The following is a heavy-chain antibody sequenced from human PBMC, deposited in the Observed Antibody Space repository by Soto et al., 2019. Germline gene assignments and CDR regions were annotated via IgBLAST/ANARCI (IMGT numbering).Heavy chain of an antibody. Sequence: SLRLSCAASGFTFSSYSMNWVRQAPGKGLEWVSSISGSGNYTHYADFLRGRFTISRDNAKTSLYLQMNSLRAEDTAVYYCAREAINNYNAYYFDSWGQGTVVTVSS. J-gene: IGHJ4*02. CDR2: ISGSGNYT. CDR1: GFTFSSYS. V-gene: IGHV3-21*01. CDR3: AREAINNYNAYYFDS. D-gene: IGHD4-4*01.